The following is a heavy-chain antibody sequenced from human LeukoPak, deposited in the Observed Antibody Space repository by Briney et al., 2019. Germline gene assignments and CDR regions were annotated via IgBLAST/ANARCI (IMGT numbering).Heavy chain of an antibody. CDR3: ARAVGEEWSGYYRTNWFDP. Sequence: SETLSLTCTVSGGSISSYYWSWIRQPPGKGLEWIGYIYYSGSTNYNPSLKSRVTISVDTSKNQFSLKLSSVTAADTAVYYCARAVGEEWSGYYRTNWFDPWGQGTLVTVSS. J-gene: IGHJ5*02. CDR1: GGSISSYY. CDR2: IYYSGST. V-gene: IGHV4-59*01. D-gene: IGHD3-3*01.